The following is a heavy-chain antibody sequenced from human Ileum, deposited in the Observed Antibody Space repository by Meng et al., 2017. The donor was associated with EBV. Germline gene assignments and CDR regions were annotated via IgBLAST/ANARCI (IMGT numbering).Heavy chain of an antibody. J-gene: IGHJ5*02. CDR1: GGSFSNYY. CDR2: ISHTGTT. CDR3: ARYGTCGANSFYCFDP. V-gene: IGHV4-34*01. D-gene: IGHD4-23*01. Sequence: QVEVKRWGAGLVKPSETPSLTCGVYGGSFSNYYWTWIRQPPGKGLEWIGEISHTGTTKYNPSLKNRVTISLDTSNNQFSLNLNSVTAADTALYYCARYGTCGANSFYCFDPWGQGTLVTVSS.